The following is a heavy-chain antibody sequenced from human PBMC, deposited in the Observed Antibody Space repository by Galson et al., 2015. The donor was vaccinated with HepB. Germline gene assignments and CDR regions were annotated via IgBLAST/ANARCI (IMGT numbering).Heavy chain of an antibody. J-gene: IGHJ4*02. D-gene: IGHD2/OR15-2a*01. CDR1: GYTFTSFG. V-gene: IGHV1-18*04. CDR2: ISAYNGNT. Sequence: SVKVSCKASGYTFTSFGISWVRQAPGQGLEWMGWISAYNGNTYYAQKFEGRVTMTTDASTSATYMELRSLRSDDTAVYYCVREIGTLEGLFQGPGFDYWGRGTLVTVSS. CDR3: VREIGTLEGLFQGPGFDY.